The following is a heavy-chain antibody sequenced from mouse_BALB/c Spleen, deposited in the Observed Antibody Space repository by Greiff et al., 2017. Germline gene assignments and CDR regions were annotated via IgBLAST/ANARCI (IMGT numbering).Heavy chain of an antibody. CDR1: GFTFSSFG. D-gene: IGHD1-2*01. CDR2: ISSGSSTI. Sequence: DVKLVESGGGLVQPGGSRKLSCAASGFTFSSFGMHWVRQAPEKGLEWVAYISSGSSTIYYADTVKGRFTISRDNPKNTLFLQMTSLRSEDTAMYYCARALLRLRFAYWGQGTLVTVSA. V-gene: IGHV5-17*02. J-gene: IGHJ3*01. CDR3: ARALLRLRFAY.